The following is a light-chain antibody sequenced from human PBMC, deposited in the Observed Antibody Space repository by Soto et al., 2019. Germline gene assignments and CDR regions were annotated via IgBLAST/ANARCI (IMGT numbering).Light chain of an antibody. CDR2: KAS. CDR3: QQYYDYSWT. Sequence: DIQMTQSPSTLSASVGDRVTITCRASQSIGDWLAWFQQKPGKAPKLLIYKASNLESGVPSTFSGSASGTEVTLTISSLQPDDFASYYCQQYYDYSWTFGQGTKVEIK. CDR1: QSIGDW. J-gene: IGKJ1*01. V-gene: IGKV1-5*03.